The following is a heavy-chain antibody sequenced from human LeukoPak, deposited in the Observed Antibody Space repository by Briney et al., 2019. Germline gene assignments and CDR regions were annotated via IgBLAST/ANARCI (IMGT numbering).Heavy chain of an antibody. CDR3: ARGERDGDLDS. D-gene: IGHD4-17*01. J-gene: IGHJ4*02. V-gene: IGHV1-2*02. Sequence: ASVEVSCKASGYTFTAYYIHWVRQAPGQGLEWMGWINPDSGGTNYAQKIQGRVTMTRDTSINTAYMELSRLRSDDTAVYYCARGERDGDLDSWGQGTLVTVSS. CDR2: INPDSGGT. CDR1: GYTFTAYY.